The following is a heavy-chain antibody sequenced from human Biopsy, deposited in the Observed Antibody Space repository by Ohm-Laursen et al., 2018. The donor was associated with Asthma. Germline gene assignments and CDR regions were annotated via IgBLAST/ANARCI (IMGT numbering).Heavy chain of an antibody. J-gene: IGHJ4*02. D-gene: IGHD6-13*01. CDR3: LRDTLGYYFDI. CDR2: ITFDGSTQ. Sequence: SLRLSCTASGFVFRSHAMHWVRQAPGKGLEWVAVITFDGSTQHYGDSVKGRFTISRDNSKNMLFLQMNSLRAEDTAVYYCLRDTLGYYFDIWGQGTQVTVSS. V-gene: IGHV3-30-3*01. CDR1: GFVFRSHA.